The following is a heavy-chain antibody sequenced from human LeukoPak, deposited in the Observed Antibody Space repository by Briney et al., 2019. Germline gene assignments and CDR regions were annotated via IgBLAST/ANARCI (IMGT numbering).Heavy chain of an antibody. CDR2: INTDGSST. J-gene: IGHJ4*02. V-gene: IGHV3-74*01. CDR3: ARGLAVAGSDGPDY. CDR1: GLTLRNYW. D-gene: IGHD6-19*01. Sequence: GGSLRLSCAASGLTLRNYWMHWVRQAPGKGLVWVSRINTDGSSTTYADSAKGRFTISRDNAKNTLCLQMNSLRAEDTAVFYCARGLAVAGSDGPDYWGQGTLVTVSS.